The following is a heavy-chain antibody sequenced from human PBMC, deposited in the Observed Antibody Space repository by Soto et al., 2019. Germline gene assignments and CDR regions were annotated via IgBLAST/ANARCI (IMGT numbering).Heavy chain of an antibody. V-gene: IGHV3-33*01. CDR2: IWYDGSNT. D-gene: IGHD3-16*01. Sequence: QVQLVESGGGVVQPGRSLRLSCAASGFTFSRHGMYWVRQAPGKGLEWVAAIWYDGSNTYYADSVKGRFTISRDNSKNTLYLQMNSLRAEDTAMDYCARERGGSPGWFDPWGQGTLVTASS. J-gene: IGHJ5*02. CDR3: ARERGGSPGWFDP. CDR1: GFTFSRHG.